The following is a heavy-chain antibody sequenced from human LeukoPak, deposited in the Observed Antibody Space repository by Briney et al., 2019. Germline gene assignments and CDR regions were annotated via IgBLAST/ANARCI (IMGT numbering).Heavy chain of an antibody. CDR2: ISPDGSEK. J-gene: IGHJ4*02. CDR3: ARGFSYASSGYYYRLYYFDY. CDR1: GFTFRSYW. V-gene: IGHV3-7*04. Sequence: GGSLRLSCAASGFTFRSYWMNWVRQAPGQGLEWVANISPDGSEKNYVDSVKGRFTTSRDNAKNSLYLQMNSLRAEDTAVYYCARGFSYASSGYYYRLYYFDYWGQGTLVTVSS. D-gene: IGHD3-22*01.